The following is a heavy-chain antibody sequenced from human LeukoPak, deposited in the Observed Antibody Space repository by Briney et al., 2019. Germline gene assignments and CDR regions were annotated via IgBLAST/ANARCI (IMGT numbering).Heavy chain of an antibody. Sequence: GGSLRLSCAASGFTFSSYSMNWVRQAPGKGLEWVSSISSSSSYIYYADSVKGRFTISRDNAKNSLYLQMNSLRAEDTAVYYCARDSPYGDFFYYWGQGTLVTVSS. V-gene: IGHV3-21*01. D-gene: IGHD4-17*01. J-gene: IGHJ4*02. CDR1: GFTFSSYS. CDR3: ARDSPYGDFFYY. CDR2: ISSSSSYI.